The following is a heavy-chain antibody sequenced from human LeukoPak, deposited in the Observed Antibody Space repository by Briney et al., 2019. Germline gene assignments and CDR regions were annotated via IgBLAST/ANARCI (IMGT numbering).Heavy chain of an antibody. J-gene: IGHJ4*02. CDR1: GFTFSSYA. CDR2: ISGSGGST. CDR3: AKDLSSGWYPYYFDF. V-gene: IGHV3-23*01. D-gene: IGHD6-19*01. Sequence: GGSLRLSCAASGFTFSSYAMSWVRQAPGKGLEWVSVISGSGGSTYYADSVKGRSTIFRDNSKNTLYLQMNSLRAEDTAVYYCAKDLSSGWYPYYFDFWGRGTLVTVSS.